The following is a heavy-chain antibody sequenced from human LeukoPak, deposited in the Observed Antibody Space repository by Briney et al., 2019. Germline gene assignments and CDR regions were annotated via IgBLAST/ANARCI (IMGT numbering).Heavy chain of an antibody. D-gene: IGHD2-21*01. CDR1: GFIFSNSW. CDR3: ARAGYLGAFDI. J-gene: IGHJ3*02. V-gene: IGHV3-74*01. CDR2: INTDGATDGSNT. Sequence: GGSLRLFCAASGFIFSNSWMHWVRRAPGKGLLWVSLINTDGATDGSNTNYADSVKGRFTISRDNAKNTLYLQMDSLRAEDTAFYYCARAGYLGAFDIWGQGTMVTVSS.